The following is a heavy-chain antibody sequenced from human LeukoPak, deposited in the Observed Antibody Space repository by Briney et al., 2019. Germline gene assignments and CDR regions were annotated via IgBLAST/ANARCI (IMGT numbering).Heavy chain of an antibody. CDR3: ARRCSGGSCFAGYYYMDV. D-gene: IGHD2-15*01. J-gene: IGHJ6*03. CDR2: IYYSGST. CDR1: GGSISSYY. V-gene: IGHV4-59*01. Sequence: SETLSLTCTVSGGSISSYYWSWIRQPPGKGLEWIGYIYYSGSTNYNPSLKSRVTISVDTSKNQFSLKLSSVTAADTAVYYCARRCSGGSCFAGYYYMDVRGKGTTVTVSS.